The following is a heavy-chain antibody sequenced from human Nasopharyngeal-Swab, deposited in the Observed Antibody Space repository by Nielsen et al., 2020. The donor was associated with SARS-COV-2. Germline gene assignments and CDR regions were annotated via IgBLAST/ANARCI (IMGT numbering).Heavy chain of an antibody. Sequence: GGSLRHSCAASGFTFSSYGMHWVRQAPGKGLERVAVIWYDGSNKYYADSVKGRFTISRDNSKNTLYLQMNSLRAEDTAVYYCARDIPFAVTGTTPPDAFDIWGQGTMVTVSS. CDR3: ARDIPFAVTGTTPPDAFDI. CDR2: IWYDGSNK. CDR1: GFTFSSYG. J-gene: IGHJ3*02. D-gene: IGHD1-7*01. V-gene: IGHV3-33*01.